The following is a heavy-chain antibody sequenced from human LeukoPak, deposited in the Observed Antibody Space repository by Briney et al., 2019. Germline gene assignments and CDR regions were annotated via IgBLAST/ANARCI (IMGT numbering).Heavy chain of an antibody. J-gene: IGHJ3*02. CDR2: IPIFGTA. D-gene: IGHD1-7*01. V-gene: IGHV1-69*13. Sequence: ASVKVSCKASGYTFTSYTISWVRQAPGQGLEWMGGIPIFGTANYAQKFQGRVTITADESTSTAYMELNSLRSEDTAVYYCARENTGTTISPYDAFDIWGQGTMVTVSS. CDR3: ARENTGTTISPYDAFDI. CDR1: GYTFTSYT.